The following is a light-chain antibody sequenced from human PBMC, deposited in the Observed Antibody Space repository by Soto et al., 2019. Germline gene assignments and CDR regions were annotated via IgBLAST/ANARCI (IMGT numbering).Light chain of an antibody. V-gene: IGKV1-5*03. CDR2: KAS. CDR1: QNINTW. Sequence: DIPMTQSPPTLSAFVGDTVTITCRASQNINTWLAWYQQKPGKAPKLLIYKASSLERGVTSRFSGSGSGTEFTLTISSLQPDDFATYYCQQYHVYWTFGQGTKVEIK. CDR3: QQYHVYWT. J-gene: IGKJ1*01.